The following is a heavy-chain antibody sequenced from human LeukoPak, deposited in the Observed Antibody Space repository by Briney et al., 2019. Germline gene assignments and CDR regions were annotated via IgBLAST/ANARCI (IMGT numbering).Heavy chain of an antibody. CDR2: ISSSSSYI. CDR3: AKELELLCYMDV. D-gene: IGHD1-7*01. Sequence: PGGSLRLSCAASGFTFSSYSMNWVRQAPRKGLDWVSSISSSSSYIYYADSVKGRFTISRDNAKNSLYLQMNSLRAEDTAVYYCAKELELLCYMDVWGKGTTVTVSS. J-gene: IGHJ6*03. V-gene: IGHV3-21*01. CDR1: GFTFSSYS.